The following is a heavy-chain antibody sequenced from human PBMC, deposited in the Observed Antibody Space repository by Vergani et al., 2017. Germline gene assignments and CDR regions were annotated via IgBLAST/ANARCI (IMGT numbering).Heavy chain of an antibody. CDR3: ARRSGIVYDIFSGTQYFFDF. V-gene: IGHV4-39*07. CDR1: GGSISSSSYY. CDR2: IYYSGST. J-gene: IGHJ4*02. D-gene: IGHD3-9*01. Sequence: QVQLQESGPGLVKPSETLSLTCTVSGGSISSSSYYWGWIRQPPGKGLEWIGSIYYSGSTYYNPSLKSRVTISVDTSKNQFSLRLNSLTAADTAVYYCARRSGIVYDIFSGTQYFFDFWGQGTLVTVSS.